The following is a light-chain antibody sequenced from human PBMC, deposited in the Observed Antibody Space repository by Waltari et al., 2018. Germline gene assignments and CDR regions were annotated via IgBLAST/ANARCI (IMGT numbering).Light chain of an antibody. V-gene: IGLV2-23*02. CDR3: CSYAGSSTWV. J-gene: IGLJ2*01. Sequence: PLTQPASVSGSTGPSISFSCNGTSGDVGSYNLSSWYQQYPSKAPNLMLFEVTKRPSGRSSRFSCSKSGYTATLTISGLQAEDEADYYCCSYAGSSTWVFGGGTKVTVL. CDR1: SGDVGSYNL. CDR2: EVT.